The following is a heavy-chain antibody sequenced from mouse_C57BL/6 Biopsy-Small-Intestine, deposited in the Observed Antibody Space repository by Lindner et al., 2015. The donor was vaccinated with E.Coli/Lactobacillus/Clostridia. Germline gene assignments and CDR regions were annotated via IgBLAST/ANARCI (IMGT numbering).Heavy chain of an antibody. J-gene: IGHJ4*01. Sequence: SVKVSCKASGYTFTGHFIHWVRQAPGQGLEWMGWINPSTGGTSYGQKFQGRVTVTRDTSIDTAYMELSRLTSDDTAVYYCAKSNRIVGIKGTTRHLDYWGQGTLVTVSS. V-gene: IGHV1-53*01. D-gene: IGHD3-3*01. CDR2: INPSTGGT. CDR3: AKSNRIVGIKGTTRHLDY. CDR1: GYTFTGHF.